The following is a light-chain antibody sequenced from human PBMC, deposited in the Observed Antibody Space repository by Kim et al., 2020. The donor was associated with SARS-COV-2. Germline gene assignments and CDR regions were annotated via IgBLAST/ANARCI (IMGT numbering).Light chain of an antibody. V-gene: IGLV3-9*01. Sequence: QPLSVSVALGQTARITCGENNIGSKNVHWYQKKPGQAPVLVIYRDSPERFSGSNSGNTATLTISRAQAGDEADYYCQVWDSSTCLFGGGTQLTVL. CDR2: RDS. CDR1: NIGSKN. CDR3: QVWDSSTCL. J-gene: IGLJ3*02.